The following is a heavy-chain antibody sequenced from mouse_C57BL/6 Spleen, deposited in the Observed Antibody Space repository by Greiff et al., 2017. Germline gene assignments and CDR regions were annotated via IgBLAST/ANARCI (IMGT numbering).Heavy chain of an antibody. Sequence: EVHLVESGPGLVKPSRSLSLTCSVTGYSITSGYYWNWIRQFPGNKLEWMGYISYDGSNNYNPSLKNRISITRDTSKNQFFLKLNSVTTEDTATYYCARKEYYGSSPYAMDYWGQGTSVTVSS. CDR3: ARKEYYGSSPYAMDY. CDR2: ISYDGSN. V-gene: IGHV3-6*01. J-gene: IGHJ4*01. CDR1: GYSITSGYY. D-gene: IGHD1-1*01.